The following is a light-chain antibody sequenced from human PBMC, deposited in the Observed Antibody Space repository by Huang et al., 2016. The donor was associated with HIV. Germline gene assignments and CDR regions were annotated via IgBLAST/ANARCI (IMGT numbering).Light chain of an antibody. CDR2: GAS. J-gene: IGKJ1*01. Sequence: EIVMTQSPVTLSVSPGESATLSCRASQNVSINLTGYKHKPGRAPRLLIYGASARATNVPARFSAGGSGTEFTLTVGGLRSDDFAVYYCQHYDNWAPATFGQGTKLEFK. CDR3: QHYDNWAPAT. CDR1: QNVSIN. V-gene: IGKV3-15*01.